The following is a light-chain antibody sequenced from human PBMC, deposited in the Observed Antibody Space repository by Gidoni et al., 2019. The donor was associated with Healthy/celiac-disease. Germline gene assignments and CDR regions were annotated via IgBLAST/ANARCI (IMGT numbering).Light chain of an antibody. CDR3: QQYDNPPPT. CDR2: DAS. V-gene: IGKV1-33*01. J-gene: IGKJ4*01. CDR1: QDISNY. Sequence: DIQMTQYPSSLSASVGDRVTITCQASQDISNYLNWYQQKPGKAPKLLIYDASNLETGVPSRFSGSGSGTDFTFTISSLQPEDIATYYCQQYDNPPPTFGGGTKVEIK.